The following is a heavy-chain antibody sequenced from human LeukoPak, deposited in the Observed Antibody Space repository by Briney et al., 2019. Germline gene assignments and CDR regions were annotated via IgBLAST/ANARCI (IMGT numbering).Heavy chain of an antibody. J-gene: IGHJ4*02. CDR2: ISYDGSNK. V-gene: IGHV3-30*04. D-gene: IGHD5-24*01. CDR3: ARGRDGYKVDY. CDR1: GFSFTNYD. Sequence: GRSLSLSCVASGFSFTNYDIHWVRQAPGKGLEWVAVISYDGSNKYYADSVKGRFTISRDNSKNTLYLQMNSLRAEDTAVYYCARGRDGYKVDYWGQGTLVTVSS.